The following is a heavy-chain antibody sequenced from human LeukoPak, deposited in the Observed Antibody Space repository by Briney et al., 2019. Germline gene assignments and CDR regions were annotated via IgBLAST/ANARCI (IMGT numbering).Heavy chain of an antibody. V-gene: IGHV5-51*01. CDR3: ARSSVLWFGELLPIYFDY. CDR1: GYSFTSYW. J-gene: IGHJ4*02. Sequence: GESLKIPCKGSGYSFTSYWIGWVRQMPGKGLEWMGIIYPGDSDTRYSPSFQGQVTISADKSISTAYLQWSSLKASDTAMYYCARSSVLWFGELLPIYFDYWGQGTLVTVSS. D-gene: IGHD3-10*01. CDR2: IYPGDSDT.